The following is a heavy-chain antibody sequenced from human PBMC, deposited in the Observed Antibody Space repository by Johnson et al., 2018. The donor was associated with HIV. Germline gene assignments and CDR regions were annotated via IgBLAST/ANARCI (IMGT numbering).Heavy chain of an antibody. Sequence: VQLVESGGGLVQPGGSLRLSCAASGFTVSSNYMSWVRQAPGKGLEWVSVIYSGGSTYYADSVKGRFTISRDNSKNTLYLQMNSLRAEDTAVYYCARDWSLSGGIAARYDAFDIWGQGTMVTVSS. CDR2: IYSGGST. CDR1: GFTVSSNY. CDR3: ARDWSLSGGIAARYDAFDI. V-gene: IGHV3-66*02. J-gene: IGHJ3*02. D-gene: IGHD6-6*01.